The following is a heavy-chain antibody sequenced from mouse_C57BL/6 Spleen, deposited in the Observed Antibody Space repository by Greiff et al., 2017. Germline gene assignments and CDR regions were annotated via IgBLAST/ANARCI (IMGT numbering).Heavy chain of an antibody. J-gene: IGHJ3*01. D-gene: IGHD2-5*01. V-gene: IGHV1-82*01. CDR2: IYPGDGDT. CDR1: GYAFSSSW. CDR3: ARERAYYSNKVEDY. Sequence: QVQLQQSGPELVKPGASVKISCKASGYAFSSSWMNWVKQRPGKGLEWIGRIYPGDGDTNYNGKFKGKATLTADKSSSTAYMQLSLLTSEYAAVYFYARERAYYSNKVEDYWGQGTLVTVSA.